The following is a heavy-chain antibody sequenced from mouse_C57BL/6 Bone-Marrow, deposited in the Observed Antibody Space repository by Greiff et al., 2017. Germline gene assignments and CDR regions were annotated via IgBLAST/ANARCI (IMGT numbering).Heavy chain of an antibody. D-gene: IGHD2-2*01. V-gene: IGHV1-76*01. Sequence: QVQLQQSGAELVRPGASVKLSCKASGYTFTDYYINWVKQRPGQGLEWIARIYPGSGNTYYNEKFKGKATLTAEKSSSTAYMQLSSLTSEDSAVYFCASGGGYGRAWFAYWGQGTLVTVSA. CDR2: IYPGSGNT. CDR3: ASGGGYGRAWFAY. J-gene: IGHJ3*01. CDR1: GYTFTDYY.